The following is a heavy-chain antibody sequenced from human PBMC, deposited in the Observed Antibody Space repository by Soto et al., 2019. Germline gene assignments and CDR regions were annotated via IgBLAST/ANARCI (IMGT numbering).Heavy chain of an antibody. CDR1: GWSFSGYY. CDR2: INHSGST. J-gene: IGHJ5*02. D-gene: IGHD2-15*01. CDR3: ARGPVGVVVAARRNWFDH. V-gene: IGHV4-34*01. Sequence: SETVSLTFSVYGWSFSGYYWSWIRPHPGKGLEWIGEINHSGSTNYNPSLKSRVTISVDTSKNQFSLKLSSVTAADTAVYYCARGPVGVVVAARRNWFDHWGQGTLVTFSS.